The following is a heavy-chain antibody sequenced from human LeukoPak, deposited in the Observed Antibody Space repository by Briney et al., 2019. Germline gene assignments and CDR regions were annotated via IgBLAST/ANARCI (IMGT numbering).Heavy chain of an antibody. CDR2: IYYSGST. CDR1: GGSISSGGYY. Sequence: TLSLTCTVSGGSISSGGYYWSWIRQHPGKGLEWIGYIYYSGSTYYNPPLKSRVTISVDTSKNQFSLKLSSVTAADTAVYYCASGRYKSWFDPWGQGTLVTVSS. D-gene: IGHD1-1*01. J-gene: IGHJ5*02. V-gene: IGHV4-31*03. CDR3: ASGRYKSWFDP.